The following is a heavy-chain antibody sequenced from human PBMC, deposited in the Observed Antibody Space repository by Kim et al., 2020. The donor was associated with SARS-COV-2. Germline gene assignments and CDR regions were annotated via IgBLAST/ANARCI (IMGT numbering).Heavy chain of an antibody. V-gene: IGHV5-51*01. CDR1: GYSFTSYW. Sequence: GESLQISCKGSGYSFTSYWIGWVRQMPGKGLEWMGIIYPGDSDTRYSPSFQGQVTISADKSISTAYLQWSSLKASDTAMYYCARQYSSSWYSGYGMDVWGQGTTVTVSS. J-gene: IGHJ6*02. CDR3: ARQYSSSWYSGYGMDV. D-gene: IGHD6-13*01. CDR2: IYPGDSDT.